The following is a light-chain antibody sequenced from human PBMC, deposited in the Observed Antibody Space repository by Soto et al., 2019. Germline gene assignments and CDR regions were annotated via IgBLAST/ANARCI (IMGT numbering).Light chain of an antibody. Sequence: EIVLTQSPGTLSLSPGERATLSCRASQSVSSSYLAWYQQKPGPAPRLLIYGASSRATGIPDRFSGSGSGTDFTLTISRLEPEDLAVYYCRQYGSSPGPFGQGTKLDI. J-gene: IGKJ1*01. CDR2: GAS. CDR1: QSVSSSY. V-gene: IGKV3-20*01. CDR3: RQYGSSPGP.